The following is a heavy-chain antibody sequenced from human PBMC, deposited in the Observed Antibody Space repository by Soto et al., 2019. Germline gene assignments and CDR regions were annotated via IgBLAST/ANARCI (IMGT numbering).Heavy chain of an antibody. CDR3: ASRVYSSSSVYYYGMDA. V-gene: IGHV1-69*01. D-gene: IGHD6-6*01. J-gene: IGHJ6*02. CDR1: GGTFSSYA. Sequence: QVQLVQSGAEVKKPGSSVKVSCKASGGTFSSYAISWVRQAPGQGLEWMGGIIPIFGTANYAQKFQGRVTITADESTSTAYMELSSLRSEDTAVYYCASRVYSSSSVYYYGMDAWGQGTTVTVSS. CDR2: IIPIFGTA.